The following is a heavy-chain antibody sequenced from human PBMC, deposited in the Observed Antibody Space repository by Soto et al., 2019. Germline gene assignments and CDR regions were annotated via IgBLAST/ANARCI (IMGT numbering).Heavy chain of an antibody. CDR2: IYPGDSDT. J-gene: IGHJ6*02. D-gene: IGHD1-7*01. CDR3: ARERTYWSYGGSGAEYYYYYGMDV. Sequence: GESLKISCKGSGYSFTSYWIGWVRQMPGKGLEWMGIIYPGDSDTRYSPSFQGQVTISADKSISTAYLQWSSLKASDTAVYYCARERTYWSYGGSGAEYYYYYGMDVWGQGTTVTVSS. CDR1: GYSFTSYW. V-gene: IGHV5-51*01.